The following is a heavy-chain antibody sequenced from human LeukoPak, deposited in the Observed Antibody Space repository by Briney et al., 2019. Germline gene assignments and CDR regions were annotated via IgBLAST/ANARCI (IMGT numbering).Heavy chain of an antibody. D-gene: IGHD3-22*01. CDR1: GYTFTSYG. CDR2: ISAYNGNT. J-gene: IGHJ4*02. V-gene: IGHV1-18*01. Sequence: EASVKVSFKASGYTFTSYGISWVRQAPGQGLEWMGWISAYNGNTNYAQKFQGRVTITADKSTSTAYMELSSLRSEDTAVYYCARDHYYDSSGYPFDYWGQGTLVTVSS. CDR3: ARDHYYDSSGYPFDY.